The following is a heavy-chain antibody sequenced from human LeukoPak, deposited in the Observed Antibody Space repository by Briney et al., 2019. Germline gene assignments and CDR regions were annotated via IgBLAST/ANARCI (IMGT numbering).Heavy chain of an antibody. J-gene: IGHJ4*02. CDR3: ARGRGGLLWSPFFDY. V-gene: IGHV4-34*01. CDR1: GGSFSGYY. CDR2: INHSGST. Sequence: SETLSLTCAVYGGSFSGYYWSWIRQPPGKGLEWIGEINHSGSTNYNPSLKSRVTISVDTSKNQFSLKLSSVTAADTAVYYCARGRGGLLWSPFFDYWGQGTLVTVSS. D-gene: IGHD3-10*01.